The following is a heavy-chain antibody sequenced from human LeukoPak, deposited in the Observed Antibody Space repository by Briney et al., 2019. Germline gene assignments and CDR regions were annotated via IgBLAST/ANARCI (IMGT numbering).Heavy chain of an antibody. J-gene: IGHJ4*02. CDR2: ISHDGSNK. V-gene: IGHV3-30*18. CDR3: AKDHTGAGQGY. Sequence: GGSLRLSCAASGFTFSSYGMHWVRQAPGKGLEWVAVISHDGSNKYYADSVKGRFTISRDNSKNTLYLQMNSLRAEDTAVYYCAKDHTGAGQGYWGQGTLVTVSS. CDR1: GFTFSSYG. D-gene: IGHD6-19*01.